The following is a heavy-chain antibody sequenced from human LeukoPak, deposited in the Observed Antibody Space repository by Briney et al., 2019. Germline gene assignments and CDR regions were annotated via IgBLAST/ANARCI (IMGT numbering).Heavy chain of an antibody. V-gene: IGHV4-61*10. J-gene: IGHJ3*02. CDR2: ISSSGTT. CDR3: ARFLRGATNALEI. Sequence: ASETLSLTCTVSGASVNSGGYYWTWIRQAAGKGLEWIGRISSSGTTSYNPSLESRVTISVDTSKNQFSLKLSSVTAADTAVYYCARFLRGATNALEIWGQGTMVTVSS. D-gene: IGHD1-26*01. CDR1: GASVNSGGYY.